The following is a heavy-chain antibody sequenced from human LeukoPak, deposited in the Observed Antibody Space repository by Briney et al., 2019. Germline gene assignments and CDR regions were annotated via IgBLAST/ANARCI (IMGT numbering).Heavy chain of an antibody. CDR1: GYTFTSYD. CDR3: ARGEITMVRGVIISWFDP. Sequence: ASVKVSCKASGYTFTSYDINWVRQATGQGLEWMGWMNPDSGNTGYARKFQGRVTMTRNTSISTAYMELSSLRSEDTAVYYCARGEITMVRGVIISWFDPWGQGTLVTASS. CDR2: MNPDSGNT. J-gene: IGHJ5*02. D-gene: IGHD3-10*01. V-gene: IGHV1-8*01.